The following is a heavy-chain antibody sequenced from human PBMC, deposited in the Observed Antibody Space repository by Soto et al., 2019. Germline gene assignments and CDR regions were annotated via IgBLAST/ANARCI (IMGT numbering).Heavy chain of an antibody. CDR1: GFTFSSYA. J-gene: IGHJ4*02. V-gene: IGHV3-23*01. CDR3: AKGPYYDSSGYYFYYFDY. CDR2: ISGSGGST. Sequence: EVQLLESGGGLVQPGGSLRLSCAASGFTFSSYAMSWVRQAPGKGLEWVSAISGSGGSTYYADSVKGRFTISRDNSKNTLYLQMNSLRAEDTAVYYCAKGPYYDSSGYYFYYFDYWGQGTLVTVSS. D-gene: IGHD3-22*01.